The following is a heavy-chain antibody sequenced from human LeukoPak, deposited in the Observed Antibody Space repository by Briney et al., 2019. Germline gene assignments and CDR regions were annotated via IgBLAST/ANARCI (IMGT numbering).Heavy chain of an antibody. CDR2: IIAGNGNT. V-gene: IGHV1-3*01. CDR1: GYTFTSYG. D-gene: IGHD3-22*01. CDR3: ARVQAPYYYDGSGFYSPAGF. J-gene: IGHJ4*02. Sequence: GASVKVSCKASGYTFTSYGISWVRQAPGQSLEWMGWIIAGNGNTEYSQKFQGRVSIIRDTSASIVYMELSSLTSEDTAVYYCARVQAPYYYDGSGFYSPAGFWGLGTLVTVSS.